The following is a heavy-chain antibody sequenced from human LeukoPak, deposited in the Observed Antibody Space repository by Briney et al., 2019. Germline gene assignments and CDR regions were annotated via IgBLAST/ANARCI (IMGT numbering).Heavy chain of an antibody. V-gene: IGHV1-8*01. J-gene: IGHJ6*03. CDR2: MNPNSGNK. D-gene: IGHD6-19*01. CDR3: ARGPQWRGDYYYMDV. CDR1: GYSFTNFD. Sequence: ASVTVSFKSSGYSFTNFDINWVRQAAGQGREGMGWMNPNSGNKGYAQKFQGRVTMTMNTSITTAYMELSSLRSEDTAVYYCARGPQWRGDYYYMDVWGRGTTVTVSS.